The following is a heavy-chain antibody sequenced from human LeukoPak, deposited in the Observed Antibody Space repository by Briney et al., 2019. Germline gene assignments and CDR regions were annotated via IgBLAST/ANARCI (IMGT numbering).Heavy chain of an antibody. CDR2: IYYSGST. D-gene: IGHD3-10*01. V-gene: IGHV4-59*01. J-gene: IGHJ4*02. Sequence: SETLSLTCTVSGGSISSYYWSWIRQPPGKGLEWIGYIYYSGSTNYNPSLKSRVTISVDTSKNQFSLKLSSVTAADTAVYYCARVPPFGFSYYFDYWGQGTLVTVSS. CDR1: GGSISSYY. CDR3: ARVPPFGFSYYFDY.